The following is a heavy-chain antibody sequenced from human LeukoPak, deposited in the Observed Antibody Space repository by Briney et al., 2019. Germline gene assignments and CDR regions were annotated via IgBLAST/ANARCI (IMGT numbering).Heavy chain of an antibody. CDR3: AKDRRVAVAGEIDY. V-gene: IGHV3-23*01. CDR1: GFTFSSYA. J-gene: IGHJ4*02. D-gene: IGHD6-19*01. Sequence: PGGSLRLSCAASGFTFSSYAMSWVRQAPGKGLEWVSAISGSGGSTYYADYVKGRFTISRDNSKNTLYLQMNSLRAEDTAVYYCAKDRRVAVAGEIDYWGQGTLVTVSS. CDR2: ISGSGGST.